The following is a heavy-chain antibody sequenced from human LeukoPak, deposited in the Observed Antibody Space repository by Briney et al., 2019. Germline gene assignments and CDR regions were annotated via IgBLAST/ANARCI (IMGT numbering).Heavy chain of an antibody. Sequence: GASVKVSCKASGYTFSSYDINWVRQATGQGLEWMGWMNPKCGNTAYAQKFQGRVTMTRNTSITTAYMELNSLRSEDTAVYYCARRNYGSPRWFDPWGQGTLVTVSS. CDR1: GYTFSSYD. D-gene: IGHD5-24*01. J-gene: IGHJ5*02. CDR2: MNPKCGNT. V-gene: IGHV1-8*01. CDR3: ARRNYGSPRWFDP.